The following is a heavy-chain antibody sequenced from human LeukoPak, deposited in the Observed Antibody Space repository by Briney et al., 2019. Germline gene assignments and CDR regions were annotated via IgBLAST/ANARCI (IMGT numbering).Heavy chain of an antibody. CDR3: ARQAVIAAAFDY. V-gene: IGHV4-39*01. CDR2: IYYSGST. CDR1: GGSISSSSYY. D-gene: IGHD2-15*01. J-gene: IGHJ4*02. Sequence: SETLSLTCTASGGSISSSSYYWGWIRQPPGKGLEWIGSIYYSGSTYYNPSLKSRVTISVDTSKNQFSLKLSSVTAADTAVYYCARQAVIAAAFDYWGQGALVTVSS.